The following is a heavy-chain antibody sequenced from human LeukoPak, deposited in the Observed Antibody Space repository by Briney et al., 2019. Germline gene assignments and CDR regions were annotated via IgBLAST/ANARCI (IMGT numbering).Heavy chain of an antibody. V-gene: IGHV1-2*02. CDR1: GYTFTGYY. D-gene: IGHD6-19*01. J-gene: IGHJ4*02. CDR3: ARAPSIAVAGNNPRPTYYFDY. CDR2: INPNSGGT. Sequence: ASVKVSCKASGYTFTGYYMYWVRQAPGQGLEWMGWINPNSGGTNYAQKFQGRVTMTRDTSISTAYMELSRLRSDDTAVYYCARAPSIAVAGNNPRPTYYFDYWGQGTLVTVSS.